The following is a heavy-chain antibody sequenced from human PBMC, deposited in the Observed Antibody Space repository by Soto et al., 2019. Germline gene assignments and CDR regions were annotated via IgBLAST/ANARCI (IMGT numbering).Heavy chain of an antibody. J-gene: IGHJ4*02. CDR3: ARLWVAAGTPYFDY. D-gene: IGHD6-13*01. Sequence: SETLSLTCAVYCGSFSGYYWSWIRQPPGKGLEWIGEVNHSGSTNYNPSLKSRVTISVDTSKNQFSLKLSSVTAADTAVYYCARLWVAAGTPYFDYWGQGTLVTVSS. CDR2: VNHSGST. CDR1: CGSFSGYY. V-gene: IGHV4-34*01.